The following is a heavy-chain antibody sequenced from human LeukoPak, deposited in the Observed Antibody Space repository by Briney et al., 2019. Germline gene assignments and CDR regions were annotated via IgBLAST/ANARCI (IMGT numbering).Heavy chain of an antibody. J-gene: IGHJ4*02. CDR2: ISSSSSYI. CDR3: ARGGGTRRGSGSYPFDY. V-gene: IGHV3-21*01. D-gene: IGHD1-26*01. CDR1: GFTFSSYS. Sequence: GGSLRLSCAASGFTFSSYSMNWVRQAPGKGLEWVSSISSSSSYIYYADSVKGRFTISRDNAKNSLYLQMNSLRAEDTAVYYCARGGGTRRGSGSYPFDYWGQGTLVTVSS.